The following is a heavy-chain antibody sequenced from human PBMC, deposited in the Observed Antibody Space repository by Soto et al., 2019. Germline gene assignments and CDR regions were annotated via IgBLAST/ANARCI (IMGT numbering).Heavy chain of an antibody. V-gene: IGHV3-53*01. D-gene: IGHD1-7*01. Sequence: GGSLRLSCAASGFTVSSNYMSWVRQAPGKGLEWVSVIYSGGSTYYADSVKGRFTISRDNSKNTLYLQMNSLRAEDTAVYYCQRANKLELYYGMDVWGQGTTVTVSS. CDR1: GFTVSSNY. J-gene: IGHJ6*02. CDR2: IYSGGST. CDR3: QRANKLELYYGMDV.